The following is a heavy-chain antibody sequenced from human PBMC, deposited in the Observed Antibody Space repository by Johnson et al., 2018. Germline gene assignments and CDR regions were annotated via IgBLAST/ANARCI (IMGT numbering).Heavy chain of an antibody. CDR3: ARHYENTFNM. J-gene: IGHJ3*02. Sequence: QVQLVQSWGGVVQPGRSLRLSCAASGFSFSTYGMHWVRQAPGKGLEWVAIISNSGINKYYVDSVKGRFTISRDNSKETLYLQMNSLRAEDTAGYYCARHYENTFNMWGQGTMVTVSS. CDR1: GFSFSTYG. V-gene: IGHV3-30*03. CDR2: ISNSGINK. D-gene: IGHD3-3*01.